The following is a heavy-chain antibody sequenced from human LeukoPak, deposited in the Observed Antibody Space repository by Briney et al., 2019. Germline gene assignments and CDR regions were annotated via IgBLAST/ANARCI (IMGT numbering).Heavy chain of an antibody. J-gene: IGHJ3*02. CDR2: IYHSGST. CDR1: GGSISSSNW. Sequence: ASETLSLTCAVSGGSISSSNWWSWVRQPPGKGLEGIGEIYHSGSTNYNPSLKSRVTISVDTSKNQFSLKLSSVTAADTAVYYCARLWRTLRRPEAFDIWGQGTMVTVSS. D-gene: IGHD2-2*01. CDR3: ARLWRTLRRPEAFDI. V-gene: IGHV4-4*02.